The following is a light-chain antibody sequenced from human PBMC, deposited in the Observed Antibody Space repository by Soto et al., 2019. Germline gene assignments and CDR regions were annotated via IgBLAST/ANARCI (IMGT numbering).Light chain of an antibody. V-gene: IGKV1-39*01. CDR2: GAS. J-gene: IGKJ5*01. CDR1: QSISIY. CDR3: QQSYRTPSIT. Sequence: IQMTQSPSSLSASVGDRVTITCRASQSISIYLNWYQQKPGKAPTVLIYGASRLQTGVPSRFSGSGSGTDYTLTISSLQPEDFATYYCQQSYRTPSITFGQGTRLEIK.